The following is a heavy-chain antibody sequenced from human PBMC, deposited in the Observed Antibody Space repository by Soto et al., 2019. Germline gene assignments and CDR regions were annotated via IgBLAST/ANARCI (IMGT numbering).Heavy chain of an antibody. CDR2: IIPIFGTA. J-gene: IGHJ4*02. CDR3: ASSSGNNYGVGTNYYFDY. D-gene: IGHD1-26*01. CDR1: GGTFSTYS. Sequence: ASVKVSCKTSGGTFSTYSIVWVRQAPGEGLEWMGGIIPIFGTANYAQKFQDRVTITADKSTNTAFMELSSLKSEDTAMYYCASSSGNNYGVGTNYYFDYWGQGTLVTVSS. V-gene: IGHV1-69*06.